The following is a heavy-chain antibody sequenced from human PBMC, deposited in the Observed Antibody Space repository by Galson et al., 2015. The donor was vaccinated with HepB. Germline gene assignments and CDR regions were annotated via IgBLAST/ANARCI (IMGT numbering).Heavy chain of an antibody. Sequence: SVKVSCKASGGTFSSYAISWVRQAPGQGLEWVGGIIPIFGTANYAQKFQGRVTITADESTSTAYMELSSLRSEDTAVYYCARDARGYSPNWFDPWGQGTLVTVSS. V-gene: IGHV1-69*13. CDR3: ARDARGYSPNWFDP. D-gene: IGHD3-22*01. CDR1: GGTFSSYA. CDR2: IIPIFGTA. J-gene: IGHJ5*02.